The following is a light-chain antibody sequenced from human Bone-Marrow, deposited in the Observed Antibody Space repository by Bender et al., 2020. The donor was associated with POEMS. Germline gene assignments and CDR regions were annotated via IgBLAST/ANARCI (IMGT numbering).Light chain of an antibody. CDR1: YVGGKR. Sequence: SYVLTQPPSVSVAPGQTARIPCTGNYVGGKRVHWYHQMPGQAPVLLVYDHGDRPSGIPERFSVSKSGNTATLTISRVEAGDEADYYCQVWDSDFYHRVVFGGGTKLTVL. CDR2: DHG. V-gene: IGLV3-21*02. CDR3: QVWDSDFYHRVV. J-gene: IGLJ2*01.